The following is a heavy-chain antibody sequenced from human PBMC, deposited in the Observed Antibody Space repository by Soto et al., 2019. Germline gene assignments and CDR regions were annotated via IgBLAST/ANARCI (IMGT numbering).Heavy chain of an antibody. CDR1: GGSVSSGSYY. V-gene: IGHV4-61*01. D-gene: IGHD5-12*01. CDR3: AREKRDGYLFDY. CDR2: IYYSGST. Sequence: TSETLSLTCTVSGGSVSSGSYYWSWIRQPPGKGLEWIGYIYYSGSTNYNPSLKSRVTISVDTSKNQFSLKLSSVTAADTAVYYCAREKRDGYLFDYWGQGTLVTVSS. J-gene: IGHJ4*02.